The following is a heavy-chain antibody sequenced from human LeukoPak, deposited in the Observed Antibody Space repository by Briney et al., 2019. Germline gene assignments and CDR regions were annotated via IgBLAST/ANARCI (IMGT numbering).Heavy chain of an antibody. V-gene: IGHV3-7*01. J-gene: IGHJ6*03. CDR1: EFTFSRYW. Sequence: GGSLRLSCGASEFTFSRYWMTWVRQAPGKGLEWVASLKQDGGEKYYVDSVKGRFTISGDNAKNLLYLQMNSLRAEDAAVYYCARGLYYNYMDVWGKGTTVTVSS. CDR3: ARGLYYNYMDV. CDR2: LKQDGGEK.